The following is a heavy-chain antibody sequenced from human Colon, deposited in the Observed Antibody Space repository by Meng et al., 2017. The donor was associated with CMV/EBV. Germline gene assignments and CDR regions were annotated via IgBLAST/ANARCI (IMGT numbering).Heavy chain of an antibody. V-gene: IGHV3-23*01. Sequence: CAASGFSINSVGMVWVRQAPGKGLGWVSAVRRDGDITYYADSVKGRFTVSRDNSKNTLYLQMNSLRAEDTAVYHCANPWGAGWYFDLWGRGTLVTVSS. J-gene: IGHJ2*01. CDR3: ANPWGAGWYFDL. D-gene: IGHD7-27*01. CDR2: VRRDGDIT. CDR1: GFSINSVG.